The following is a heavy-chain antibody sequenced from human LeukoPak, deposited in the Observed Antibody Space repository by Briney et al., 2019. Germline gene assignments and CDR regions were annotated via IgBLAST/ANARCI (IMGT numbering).Heavy chain of an antibody. CDR1: GYTFTGYY. Sequence: ASVKVSCKASGYTFTGYYMHWVRQAPGQGLEWMGWINPNSGGTNYAQKFQGRVTMTRDTSISTAYMELSRLRSDDTAVYYCARDRENRHSSDYWGQGTLVTVSS. J-gene: IGHJ4*02. CDR2: INPNSGGT. D-gene: IGHD5-18*01. CDR3: ARDRENRHSSDY. V-gene: IGHV1-2*02.